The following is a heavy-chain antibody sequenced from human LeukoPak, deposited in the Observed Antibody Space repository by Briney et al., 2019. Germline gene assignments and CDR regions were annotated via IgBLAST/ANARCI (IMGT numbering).Heavy chain of an antibody. D-gene: IGHD3-10*01. J-gene: IGHJ4*02. Sequence: GASVKVSCKTSGYTFTSYYMHWVRQAPAQGLEWMGIINPSGGSTTYAQKFQGRLTMTSDTSTSTVYMELSSLRSEDTAVYYCARAYGSGSYTLLFFDYWGQGTLVTVSS. V-gene: IGHV1-46*01. CDR3: ARAYGSGSYTLLFFDY. CDR2: INPSGGST. CDR1: GYTFTSYY.